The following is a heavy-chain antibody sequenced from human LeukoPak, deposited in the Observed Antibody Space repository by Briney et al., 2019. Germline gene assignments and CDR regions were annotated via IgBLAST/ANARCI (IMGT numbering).Heavy chain of an antibody. CDR2: ISSSGSTI. CDR1: GFTFSSYE. Sequence: AGGSLRLSCAASGFTFSSYEMNWVRQAPGKGLEWVSYISSSGSTIYYADSVKGRFTISRDNAKNSLYLQMNSLRAEDTAVYYCARDRGNGDSAFDYWGQGTLVTVSS. D-gene: IGHD4-17*01. CDR3: ARDRGNGDSAFDY. V-gene: IGHV3-48*03. J-gene: IGHJ4*02.